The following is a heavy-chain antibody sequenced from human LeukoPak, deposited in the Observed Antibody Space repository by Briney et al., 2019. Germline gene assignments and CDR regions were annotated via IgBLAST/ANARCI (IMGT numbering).Heavy chain of an antibody. J-gene: IGHJ4*02. D-gene: IGHD4-17*01. V-gene: IGHV3-53*01. CDR3: ARESYGDYVDY. CDR2: IYSGGST. Sequence: GGSLRLSCAASGFTVSSNYVSWVRQAPGKGLEWVSVIYSGGSTYYADSVKGRFTISRDNSKNTLYLQMNSLRAEDTAVYYCARESYGDYVDYWGQGTLVTVSS. CDR1: GFTVSSNY.